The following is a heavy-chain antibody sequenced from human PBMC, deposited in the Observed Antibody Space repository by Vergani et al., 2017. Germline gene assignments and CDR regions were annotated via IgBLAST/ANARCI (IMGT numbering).Heavy chain of an antibody. CDR1: GGTFSSYA. J-gene: IGHJ3*02. V-gene: IGHV1-69*01. D-gene: IGHD2-21*01. Sequence: QVQLVQSGAEVKKPGSSVKVSCKASGGTFSSYAISWVRQAPGQGLEWMGGIIPIFGTANYAQKFQGRVTITADESTSTAYMELSSLRSEDTAVYYCAGDLXAYCGGDCYSGLDAFDIWGQGTMVTVSS. CDR2: IIPIFGTA. CDR3: AGDLXAYCGGDCYSGLDAFDI.